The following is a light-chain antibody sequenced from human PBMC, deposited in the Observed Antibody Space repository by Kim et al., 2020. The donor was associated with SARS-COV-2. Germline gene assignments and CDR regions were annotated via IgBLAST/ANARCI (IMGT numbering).Light chain of an antibody. Sequence: VSPGERATLACRASQSVSSNLAWYQQKPGQAPTLLIYGASTRATGVPARFSGSGSGTEFTLTILSLQSEDFAIYYCQQYNNWPQTFGQGTKVDIK. CDR1: QSVSSN. CDR2: GAS. CDR3: QQYNNWPQT. J-gene: IGKJ1*01. V-gene: IGKV3-15*01.